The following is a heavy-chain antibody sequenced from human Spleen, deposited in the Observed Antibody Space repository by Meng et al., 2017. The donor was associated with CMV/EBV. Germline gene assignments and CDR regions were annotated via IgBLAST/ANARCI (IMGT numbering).Heavy chain of an antibody. V-gene: IGHV4-4*07. CDR2: IYTSGST. CDR1: GGSISSYY. Sequence: GPRLESGPGLLKPSEPLSLTCTVSGGSISSYYWSWIRQPAGKGLEWIGRIYTSGSTNYNPSLKSRVTMSVDTSKNQFSLKLSSVTAADTAVYYCARAGRELELTYFDYWGQGTLVTVSS. D-gene: IGHD1-7*01. J-gene: IGHJ4*02. CDR3: ARAGRELELTYFDY.